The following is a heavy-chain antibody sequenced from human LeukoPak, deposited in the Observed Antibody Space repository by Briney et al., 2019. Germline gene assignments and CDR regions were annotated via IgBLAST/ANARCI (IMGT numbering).Heavy chain of an antibody. CDR1: GFTFSSCA. V-gene: IGHV3-23*01. CDR3: AKGFSTTVTRPFFDY. Sequence: GGSLRLSCAASGFTFSSCAMTWVRQAPGKGLEWVSTISSSGRSTYYQDSVKGRFTISRDNSKNTLYLQMNNLRAEDTAVYYCAKGFSTTVTRPFFDYWGQGTLVTVSS. D-gene: IGHD4-17*01. CDR2: ISSSGRST. J-gene: IGHJ4*02.